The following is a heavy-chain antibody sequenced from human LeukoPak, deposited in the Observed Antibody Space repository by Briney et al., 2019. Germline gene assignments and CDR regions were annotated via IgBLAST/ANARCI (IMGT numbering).Heavy chain of an antibody. CDR1: GFTFSSYG. D-gene: IGHD3-22*01. V-gene: IGHV3-30*02. CDR3: AKDEHHYDPDYFDY. CDR2: IRYDGSNK. Sequence: GGSLRLSCAASGFTFSSYGMHWVRQAPGKGLEWVAFIRYDGSNKYYADFVKSRFTISRDNSKNTLYLQMNSLRAEDTAVYYCAKDEHHYDPDYFDYWGQGTLVTVSS. J-gene: IGHJ4*02.